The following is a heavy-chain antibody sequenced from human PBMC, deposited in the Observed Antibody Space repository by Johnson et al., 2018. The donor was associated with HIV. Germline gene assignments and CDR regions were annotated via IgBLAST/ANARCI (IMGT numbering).Heavy chain of an antibody. CDR1: GFTVSSNY. J-gene: IGHJ3*02. D-gene: IGHD6-13*01. V-gene: IGHV3-53*01. CDR3: ARNWAAGIAAATMWWHAFDI. CDR2: IYSGGST. Sequence: VYLVESGGGLIQPGGSLRLSCAASGFTVSSNYMSWVRQAPGKGLEWVSVIYSGGSTYYADSVKGRFTISRDNSKNKLYLQMNSLRAEDTAVYYCARNWAAGIAAATMWWHAFDIWGQGTMVTVSS.